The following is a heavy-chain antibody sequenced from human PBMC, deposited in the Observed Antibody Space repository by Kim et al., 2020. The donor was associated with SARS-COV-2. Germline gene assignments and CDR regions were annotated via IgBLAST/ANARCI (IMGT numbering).Heavy chain of an antibody. D-gene: IGHD6-19*01. CDR3: ARDERDSSGWANWFDP. Sequence: SETLSLTCTVSGGSISSYYWSWIRQPPGKGLEWIGYIYYSGSTNYNPSLKSRGTISVDTSKNQFSLKLSSVTAADTAVYYCARDERDSSGWANWFDPWGQRTLVTVSS. V-gene: IGHV4-59*13. CDR2: IYYSGST. J-gene: IGHJ5*02. CDR1: GGSISSYY.